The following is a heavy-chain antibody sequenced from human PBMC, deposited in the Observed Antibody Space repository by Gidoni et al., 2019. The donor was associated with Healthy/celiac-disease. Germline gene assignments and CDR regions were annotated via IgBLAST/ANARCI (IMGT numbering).Heavy chain of an antibody. CDR1: GFTFDDYA. CDR2: ISWNSGSI. Sequence: EVQLVESGRGLVQPGRSLRLSCAASGFTFDDYAMHWVRQAPGKGLEWVSGISWNSGSIGYADSVKGRFTISRDHAKNSLYLQMNSLRAEDTALYYCAKDIRIAAAATGGFDYWGQGTLVTVSS. J-gene: IGHJ4*02. D-gene: IGHD6-13*01. V-gene: IGHV3-9*01. CDR3: AKDIRIAAAATGGFDY.